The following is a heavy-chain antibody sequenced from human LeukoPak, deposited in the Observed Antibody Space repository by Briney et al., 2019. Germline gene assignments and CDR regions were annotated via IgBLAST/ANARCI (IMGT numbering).Heavy chain of an antibody. D-gene: IGHD2-15*01. V-gene: IGHV3-7*01. Sequence: PGGSLRLSCAASGFTFSSYWMSWVRQAPGKGLEWVANIKQDGSEKYYVDSVKGRFTISRDNAKNSLYLQMNSLRAEDTAVYYCARERGYCSGGSCYNYMDVWGKGTTVTISS. CDR1: GFTFSSYW. CDR2: IKQDGSEK. J-gene: IGHJ6*03. CDR3: ARERGYCSGGSCYNYMDV.